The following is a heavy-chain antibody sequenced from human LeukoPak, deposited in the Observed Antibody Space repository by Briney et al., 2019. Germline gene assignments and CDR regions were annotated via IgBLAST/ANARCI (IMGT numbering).Heavy chain of an antibody. J-gene: IGHJ6*03. Sequence: ASVKVCCKASGYTFTDYYLHWVRQAPGQGLGWMGWINPKSGVTDSKMKFQGRVTLTRDTSITTAYMELISLTSDDAAVYYCARAGGYCGSTSCYSGYYYYFMDVWGKGTTVTVSS. CDR1: GYTFTDYY. CDR3: ARAGGYCGSTSCYSGYYYYFMDV. V-gene: IGHV1-2*02. D-gene: IGHD2-2*01. CDR2: INPKSGVT.